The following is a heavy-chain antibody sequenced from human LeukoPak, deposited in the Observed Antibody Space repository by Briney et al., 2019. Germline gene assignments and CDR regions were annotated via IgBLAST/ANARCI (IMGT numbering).Heavy chain of an antibody. D-gene: IGHD6-13*01. CDR1: GFTFSTAW. J-gene: IGHJ4*02. V-gene: IGHV3-15*01. CDR2: IKSKTDGGTT. CDR3: TTLSLGIAAPDY. Sequence: KPGRSLRLSCAASGFTFSTAWMSWVRQAPGKGLEWVGRIKSKTDGGTTDYAAPVKGRFTISRDDSKNTLYLQMNSLKTEDTAVYYCTTLSLGIAAPDYRGQGTLVTVSS.